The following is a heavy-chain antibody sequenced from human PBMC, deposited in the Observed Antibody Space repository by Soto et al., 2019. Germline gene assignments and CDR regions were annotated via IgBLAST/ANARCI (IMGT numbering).Heavy chain of an antibody. V-gene: IGHV4-59*08. CDR2: IYYSGST. D-gene: IGHD5-12*01. CDR1: AGSISSYY. CDR3: ARHLGIVATIYYPNAGNWFDP. Sequence: PSETLSLTCTVSAGSISSYYWSWIRQPPGKGLEWIGYIYYSGSTNYNPSLKSRVTISVDTSKNQFSLKLSSVTAADTAVYYCARHLGIVATIYYPNAGNWFDPWGQGTLVTVSS. J-gene: IGHJ5*02.